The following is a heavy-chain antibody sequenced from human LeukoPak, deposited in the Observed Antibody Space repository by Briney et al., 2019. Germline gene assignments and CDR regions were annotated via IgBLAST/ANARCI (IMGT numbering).Heavy chain of an antibody. J-gene: IGHJ4*02. V-gene: IGHV3-23*01. D-gene: IGHD2-2*01. CDR2: IVGGAGGT. Sequence: GGTLRLSCAASGFTFSSHGMSWVRQAPGKGLEWVSGIVGGAGGTYYADSVKGRFTISRDNSKNTLYLQMNSLRAEDTAVYYCAHGSMYQLDYWGQGTLVTVSS. CDR1: GFTFSSHG. CDR3: AHGSMYQLDY.